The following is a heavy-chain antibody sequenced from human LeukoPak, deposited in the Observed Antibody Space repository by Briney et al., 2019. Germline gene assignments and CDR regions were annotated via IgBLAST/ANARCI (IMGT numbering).Heavy chain of an antibody. CDR2: IRYDGSNK. CDR1: EFTFSSNA. Sequence: PGGSLRLSCAASEFTFSSNAMHWVRQAPGKGLEWVAFIRYDGSNKYYADSVKGRFTISRDNSKNTLYLQMNSLRAEDTAVYYCAKAPLSGSGSFQFDYWGQGTLVTVSS. CDR3: AKAPLSGSGSFQFDY. D-gene: IGHD3-10*01. V-gene: IGHV3-30*02. J-gene: IGHJ4*02.